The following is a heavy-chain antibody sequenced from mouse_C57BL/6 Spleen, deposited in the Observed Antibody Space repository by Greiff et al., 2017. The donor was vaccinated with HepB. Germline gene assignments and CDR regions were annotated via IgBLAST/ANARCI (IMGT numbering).Heavy chain of an antibody. Sequence: VQLQQPGAELVKPGASVKLSCKASGYTFTSYWMQWVNQRPGQGLEWIGEIDPSDSNTNYNQKFKGKATLTVDTSSSTAYMQLSSLTSEASAVNLCARRGLYYDYDGYIDVWGTGTTVTVSS. CDR1: GYTFTSYW. CDR3: ARRGLYYDYDGYIDV. D-gene: IGHD2-4*01. J-gene: IGHJ1*03. V-gene: IGHV1-50*01. CDR2: IDPSDSNT.